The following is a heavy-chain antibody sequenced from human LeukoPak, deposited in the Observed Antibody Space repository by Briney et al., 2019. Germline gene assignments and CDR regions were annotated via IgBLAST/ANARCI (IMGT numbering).Heavy chain of an antibody. Sequence: GGSLRLSCAASGFTFSSYSMNWVRQAPGKGLEWVSYISSSSSTIYYADSVKGRFTISRDNAKNSLYLQMNSLRPEDTAVYFCASLVVAGTKDYWGQGTLVTVSS. V-gene: IGHV3-48*01. J-gene: IGHJ4*02. D-gene: IGHD6-19*01. CDR1: GFTFSSYS. CDR3: ASLVVAGTKDY. CDR2: ISSSSSTI.